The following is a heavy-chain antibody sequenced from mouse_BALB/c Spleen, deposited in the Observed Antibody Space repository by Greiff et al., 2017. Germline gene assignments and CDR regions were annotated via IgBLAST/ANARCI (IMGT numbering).Heavy chain of an antibody. Sequence: EVMLVESGGGLVQPGGSLKLSCAASGFTFSSYGMSWVRQTPDKRLELVATINSNGGSTYYPDSVKGRFTISRDNAKNTLYLQMSSLKSEDTAMYYCARSRDSYYAYWGQGTLVTVSA. CDR3: ARSRDSYYAY. V-gene: IGHV5-6-3*01. D-gene: IGHD2-3*01. J-gene: IGHJ3*01. CDR1: GFTFSSYG. CDR2: INSNGGST.